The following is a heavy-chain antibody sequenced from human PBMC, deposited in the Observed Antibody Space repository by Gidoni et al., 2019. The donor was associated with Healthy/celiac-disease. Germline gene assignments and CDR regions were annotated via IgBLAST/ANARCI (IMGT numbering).Heavy chain of an antibody. Sequence: QVQLQQWGAGLLKPSATLSLTCAVSGGPFSVYYWSWIRQPPGKGLEWIGEINHSGSTNSNPSLKSRVTFSVDTSKNQFSLKLTSVTAADTAVYFCARVLGTSLDYWGQGTLVTVSS. V-gene: IGHV4-34*01. J-gene: IGHJ4*02. CDR2: INHSGST. CDR1: GGPFSVYY. CDR3: ARVLGTSLDY. D-gene: IGHD2-8*02.